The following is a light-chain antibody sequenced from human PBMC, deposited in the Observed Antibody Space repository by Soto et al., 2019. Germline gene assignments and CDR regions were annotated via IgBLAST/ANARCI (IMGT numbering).Light chain of an antibody. V-gene: IGKV1-5*03. Sequence: DVQMTQSPSTLSASVGDRVTITCRASQNIGDWLAWFQQKPGRAPKLLIYKASNLESGVPSTFSGSASGTEFTLTISSLQPADFATYYYQQYYYYSWTFGQGTKVDIK. CDR1: QNIGDW. CDR3: QQYYYYSWT. CDR2: KAS. J-gene: IGKJ1*01.